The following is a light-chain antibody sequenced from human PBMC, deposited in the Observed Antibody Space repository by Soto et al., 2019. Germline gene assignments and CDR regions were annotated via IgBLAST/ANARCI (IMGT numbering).Light chain of an antibody. Sequence: EIVMTQSPATLSVSPGERATLSCRASQSVSSNLAWYQQKPGQAPRLLIYGASTRATGIPARFSGSGSGTELSLTIISLQSEDFAVYYCQQYNNWPFTFGPENKVDIK. CDR2: GAS. CDR1: QSVSSN. J-gene: IGKJ3*01. CDR3: QQYNNWPFT. V-gene: IGKV3-15*01.